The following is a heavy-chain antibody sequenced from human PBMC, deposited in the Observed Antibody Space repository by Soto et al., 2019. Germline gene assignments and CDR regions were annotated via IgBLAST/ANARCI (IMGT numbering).Heavy chain of an antibody. CDR1: GYTFTSYA. CDR2: INAGNGNT. Sequence: VQLVQSGAEEKKPGASVKVSCKASGYTFTSYAMHWVRQTPGQRLEWMGWINAGNGNTKYSQKFQGRVTITRDTSASIAYMELSSLRSEDTAVYYCARSIVVVTALDYWGQGTLVTVSS. CDR3: ARSIVVVTALDY. V-gene: IGHV1-3*05. J-gene: IGHJ4*02. D-gene: IGHD2-21*02.